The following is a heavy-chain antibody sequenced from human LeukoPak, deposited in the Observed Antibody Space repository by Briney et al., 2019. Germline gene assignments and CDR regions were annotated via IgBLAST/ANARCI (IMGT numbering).Heavy chain of an antibody. Sequence: GGSLRLSCAASGFTFSSYRMNWVRQAPGKGLEWVAVVSYDGNHKYYADSVKGRFTISKDNSKSTLYLQMSSLRPEDTAVYYCARGAVEYSYGSHFDYWGQGTLVTVSS. CDR2: VSYDGNHK. CDR1: GFTFSSYR. V-gene: IGHV3-30-3*01. D-gene: IGHD5-18*01. J-gene: IGHJ4*02. CDR3: ARGAVEYSYGSHFDY.